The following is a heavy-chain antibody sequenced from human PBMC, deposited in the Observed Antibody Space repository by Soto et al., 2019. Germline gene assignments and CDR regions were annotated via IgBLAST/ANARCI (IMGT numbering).Heavy chain of an antibody. D-gene: IGHD3-3*01. CDR3: ARAVRGIFGVVIGAGYFDY. V-gene: IGHV4-34*01. J-gene: IGHJ4*02. CDR2: INHSGST. CDR1: GGSFSGYY. Sequence: SETLSLTCAVYGGSFSGYYWSWIRQPPGKGLEWIGEINHSGSTNYNPSLKSRVTISVDTSKNQFSLKLSSVTAADTAVYYCARAVRGIFGVVIGAGYFDYWGQGTLVTVSS.